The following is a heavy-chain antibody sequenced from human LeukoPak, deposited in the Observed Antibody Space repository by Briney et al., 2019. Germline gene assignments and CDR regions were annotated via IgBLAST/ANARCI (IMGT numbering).Heavy chain of an antibody. CDR2: IYYSGST. V-gene: IGHV4-59*01. Sequence: PSETLSLTCTVSGGSISSYYWSWIRQPPGKGLEWIGYIYYSGSTNYNPSLKSRVTISVDTSKNQFSLKLSSVTAADTAVYYCARLITMVRGAHAFDIWGQGTMVTVSS. D-gene: IGHD3-10*01. CDR3: ARLITMVRGAHAFDI. CDR1: GGSISSYY. J-gene: IGHJ3*02.